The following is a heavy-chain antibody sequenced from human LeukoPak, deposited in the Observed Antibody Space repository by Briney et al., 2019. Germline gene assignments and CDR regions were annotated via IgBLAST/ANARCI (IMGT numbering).Heavy chain of an antibody. Sequence: PGGSLRLSCAASGFTFGSYGMHWVRQAPGKGLEWVAFIRYDGSNKYYADSVKGRFTISRDNSKNTLYLQMNSLRAEDTAVYYCAKVQYSSGWLDAFDIWGQGTMVTVSS. CDR2: IRYDGSNK. D-gene: IGHD6-19*01. CDR3: AKVQYSSGWLDAFDI. V-gene: IGHV3-30*02. CDR1: GFTFGSYG. J-gene: IGHJ3*02.